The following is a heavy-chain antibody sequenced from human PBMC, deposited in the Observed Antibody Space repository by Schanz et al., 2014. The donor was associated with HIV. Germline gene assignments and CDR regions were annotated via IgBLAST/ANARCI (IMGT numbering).Heavy chain of an antibody. V-gene: IGHV3-33*01. Sequence: QVQLVESGGGVVQPGRSLRLSCAASGFTFRNYGMHWVRQAPGKGLEWVAVIWYDGSKKYYGDSVKGRFTISRDNSKNTLYLQMNSLRAEDTAVYYCALSRPSGYGGSWYFDLWGRGTLVAVSS. J-gene: IGHJ2*01. CDR1: GFTFRNYG. D-gene: IGHD2-15*01. CDR3: ALSRPSGYGGSWYFDL. CDR2: IWYDGSKK.